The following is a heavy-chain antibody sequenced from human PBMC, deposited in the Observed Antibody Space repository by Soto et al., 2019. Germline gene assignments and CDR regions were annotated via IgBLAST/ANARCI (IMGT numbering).Heavy chain of an antibody. CDR2: INAGNGNT. CDR1: GYTFTSYA. J-gene: IGHJ3*02. D-gene: IGHD3-22*01. V-gene: IGHV1-3*01. Sequence: QVQLVQSGAEVKKPGASVKVSCKASGYTFTSYAMHWVRQAPGQRLEWMGWINAGNGNTKYSQKFQGRVTITRDTSACTAYMELSSVRSEDTAVYYCASTRLYYYDSSALDAFDIWGQGTMVTVSS. CDR3: ASTRLYYYDSSALDAFDI.